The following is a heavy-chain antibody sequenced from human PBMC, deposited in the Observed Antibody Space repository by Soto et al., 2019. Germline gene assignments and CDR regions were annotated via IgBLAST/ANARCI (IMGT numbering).Heavy chain of an antibody. CDR3: AKDPYYYDTSEMDV. J-gene: IGHJ6*02. D-gene: IGHD3-22*01. Sequence: EVQLLESGGNLVQPGGSLRLSCVASGFTFSSYAMSWVRQAPGKGLEWVSAIGGSGGSTYYADSVKGRFTISRDNSKNTLFLQMNSLRAEDTAVYYCAKDPYYYDTSEMDVWGQGTTVTVSS. V-gene: IGHV3-23*01. CDR2: IGGSGGST. CDR1: GFTFSSYA.